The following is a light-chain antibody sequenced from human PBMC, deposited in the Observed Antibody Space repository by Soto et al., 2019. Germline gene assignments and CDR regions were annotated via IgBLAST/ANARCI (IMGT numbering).Light chain of an antibody. CDR2: DAS. Sequence: EIVLTQSPATLSLSPGERATLSCRASQSVSSYLAWYQQKPGQAPRLFIYDASNRATGIPARFSGSGSGTDFTLTISSLEPEDFAVYYCQQRSNWPPEVTFGGGTKVEIK. CDR3: QQRSNWPPEVT. V-gene: IGKV3-11*01. J-gene: IGKJ4*01. CDR1: QSVSSY.